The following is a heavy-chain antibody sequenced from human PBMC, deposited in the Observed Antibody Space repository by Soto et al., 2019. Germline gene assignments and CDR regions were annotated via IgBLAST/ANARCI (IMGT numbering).Heavy chain of an antibody. J-gene: IGHJ3*01. V-gene: IGHV3-48*02. CDR1: GFTFSSYS. CDR3: AGDSSGWYDPPDAFDV. D-gene: IGHD6-19*01. Sequence: PGGSLRLSCAASGFTFSSYSMNWVRQAPGKGLEWVSYISSSSSTIYYADSVKGRFTISRDNAKNSLYLQMNSMRDEDTAVYYCAGDSSGWYDPPDAFDVWGQGPMV. CDR2: ISSSSSTI.